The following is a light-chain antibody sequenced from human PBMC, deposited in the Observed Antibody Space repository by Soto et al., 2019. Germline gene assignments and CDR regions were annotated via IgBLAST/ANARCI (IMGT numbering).Light chain of an antibody. Sequence: QSVLTQPPSASGSPGQSVAISCTGTPSTVGGYNYVSWYQQHPGKAPKLIIYDVSKRPSGVPDRFSGSKSGNTASLTVSGLQGEDEADYYCSSYVASNTLAFGGGTKLTVL. J-gene: IGLJ2*01. CDR3: SSYVASNTLA. CDR1: PSTVGGYNY. V-gene: IGLV2-8*01. CDR2: DVS.